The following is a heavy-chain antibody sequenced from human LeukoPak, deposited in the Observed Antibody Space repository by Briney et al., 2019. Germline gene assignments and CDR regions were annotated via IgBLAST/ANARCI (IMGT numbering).Heavy chain of an antibody. CDR2: ISSSSNYI. J-gene: IGHJ4*02. CDR1: GFTFSTYS. D-gene: IGHD2/OR15-2a*01. V-gene: IGHV3-21*01. Sequence: GGSLRLSCAASGFTFSTYSMNWVRQAPGKGLEWVSSISSSSNYIYYADSMKGRFTISRDNTKGSLYLQMNSLGAEDTAMYYCAKLLRRDTTYDSWGQGTRVTVSS. CDR3: AKLLRRDTTYDS.